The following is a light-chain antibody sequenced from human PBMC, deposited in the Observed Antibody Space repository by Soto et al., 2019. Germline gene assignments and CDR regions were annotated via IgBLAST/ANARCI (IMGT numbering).Light chain of an antibody. J-gene: IGKJ1*01. V-gene: IGKV1-5*03. CDR3: QHYNSYSEA. CDR2: KAS. Sequence: DIQMTQSPSTLSGSVGDRVTITCRASQTISSWLAWYQQKPGKAPKLLIYKASTLKSRVPSRFSGSRSGTEFTLTTSSLQPDDFSTYYYQHYNSYSEAFGQGTKV. CDR1: QTISSW.